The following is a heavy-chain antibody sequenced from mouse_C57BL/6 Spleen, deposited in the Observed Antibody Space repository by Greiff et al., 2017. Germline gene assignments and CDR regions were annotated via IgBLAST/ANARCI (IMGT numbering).Heavy chain of an antibody. CDR1: GFSLTSYG. D-gene: IGHD1-1*01. Sequence: VKLQQSGPGLVQPSQSLSITCTVSGFSLTSYGVHWVRQSPGKGLEWLGVIWRGGSTDYNAAFMSRLSITKDNSKSQVFFKMNSLQADDTAIYYCAGIYYYGSTYAMDYWGQGTSVTVSS. CDR2: IWRGGST. V-gene: IGHV2-5*01. CDR3: AGIYYYGSTYAMDY. J-gene: IGHJ4*01.